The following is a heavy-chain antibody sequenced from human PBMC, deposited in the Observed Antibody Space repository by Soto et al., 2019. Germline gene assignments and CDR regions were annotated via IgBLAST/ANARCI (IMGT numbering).Heavy chain of an antibody. CDR1: GGTFSSYA. V-gene: IGHV1-69*12. Sequence: QVQLVQSGAEVKKPGSSVKVSCKASGGTFSSYAISWVRQAPGQGLEWMGGIIPIFGTANYAQKFQGRVTITADESTSTAYMELSSLRSEDTAVYYCARDHWDIVLVPAAYGMDVWGQRTTVTVSS. D-gene: IGHD2-2*01. CDR3: ARDHWDIVLVPAAYGMDV. J-gene: IGHJ6*02. CDR2: IIPIFGTA.